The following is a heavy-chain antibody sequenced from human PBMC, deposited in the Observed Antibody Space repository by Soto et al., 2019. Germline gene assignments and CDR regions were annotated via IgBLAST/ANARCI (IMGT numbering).Heavy chain of an antibody. Sequence: PGGSPRLSCAASGFTFSSYAMHWVRQAPGKGLKYVSAISSNGGSTYYANSVKGRFTISRDNSKNTLYLQMGSLRAEDMAVYYCARGTRDGYNYGSFDYWGQGTLVTVSS. D-gene: IGHD5-12*01. CDR1: GFTFSSYA. CDR2: ISSNGGST. CDR3: ARGTRDGYNYGSFDY. J-gene: IGHJ4*02. V-gene: IGHV3-64*01.